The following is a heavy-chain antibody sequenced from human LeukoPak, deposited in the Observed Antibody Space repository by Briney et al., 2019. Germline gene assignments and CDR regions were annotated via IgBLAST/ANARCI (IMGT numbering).Heavy chain of an antibody. CDR2: ISSRGSTI. J-gene: IGHJ4*02. CDR3: ARESGSVTSEVDFDY. D-gene: IGHD4-17*01. CDR1: GFTFSSYE. Sequence: PGGSLRLSCAASGFTFSSYEMNWVRQAPGKGLEGVSYISSRGSTIYYADSVKGRFNISRDNSKNTLYLQVNRLRAKDTGVYYCARESGSVTSEVDFDYWGQGTLVTVSS. V-gene: IGHV3-48*03.